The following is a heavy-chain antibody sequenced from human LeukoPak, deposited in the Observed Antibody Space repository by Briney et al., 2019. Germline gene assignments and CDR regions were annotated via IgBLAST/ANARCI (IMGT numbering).Heavy chain of an antibody. J-gene: IGHJ4*02. CDR1: GGSFSGYY. D-gene: IGHD6-13*01. Sequence: SETLSLTCAVYGGSFSGYYWSWIRQPPGKGLEWIGEINHSGSTNYNPSLKSRVTIPVDTSKNQFSLKLSSVTAADTAVYYCARGHHSSSWYSDYWGQGTLVTVSS. V-gene: IGHV4-34*01. CDR2: INHSGST. CDR3: ARGHHSSSWYSDY.